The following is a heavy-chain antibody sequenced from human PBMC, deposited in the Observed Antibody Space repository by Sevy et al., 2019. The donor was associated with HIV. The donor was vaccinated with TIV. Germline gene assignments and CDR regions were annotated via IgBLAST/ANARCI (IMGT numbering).Heavy chain of an antibody. D-gene: IGHD3-22*01. CDR1: GFTFNTHA. Sequence: GGSLRLSCAASGFTFNTHAMNWVRQAPGKGLEWVSGINATGGGTYYTDTVKGRFTVSRDNSQNTLYLQMNSLRADDTAIYYCAKALNPALESMIEVIFRTLKGFDFWGQGTMVTVSS. CDR2: INATGGGT. CDR3: AKALNPALESMIEVIFRTLKGFDF. V-gene: IGHV3-23*01. J-gene: IGHJ3*01.